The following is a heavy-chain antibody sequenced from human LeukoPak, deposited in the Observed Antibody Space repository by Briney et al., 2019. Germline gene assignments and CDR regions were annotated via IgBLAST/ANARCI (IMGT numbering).Heavy chain of an antibody. Sequence: ASVKVSCKASGYTFTSHDISWVRQAPGQGLEWRGRIIPILGIANYAQKFQGRVTITADKSTSTAYMELSSLRSEDTAVYYCARDPCGGDCYSGGHYYYHGMDVWGQGTTVTVSS. D-gene: IGHD2-21*02. V-gene: IGHV1-69*04. CDR2: IIPILGIA. CDR3: ARDPCGGDCYSGGHYYYHGMDV. J-gene: IGHJ6*02. CDR1: GYTFTSHD.